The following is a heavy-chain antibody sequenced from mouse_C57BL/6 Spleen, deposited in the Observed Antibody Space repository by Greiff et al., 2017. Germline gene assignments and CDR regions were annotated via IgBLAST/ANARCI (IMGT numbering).Heavy chain of an antibody. J-gene: IGHJ4*01. V-gene: IGHV1-19*01. CDR3: ARSGTTVVAKGYAMDY. CDR1: GYTFTDYY. Sequence: EVQLQQSGPVLVKPGASVKMSCKASGYTFTDYYMNWVKQSHGKSLEWIGVINPYNGGTSYNQKFKGKATLTVDKSSSTAYMELNSLTSEDSAVYYCARSGTTVVAKGYAMDYWGQGTSVTVSS. CDR2: INPYNGGT. D-gene: IGHD1-1*01.